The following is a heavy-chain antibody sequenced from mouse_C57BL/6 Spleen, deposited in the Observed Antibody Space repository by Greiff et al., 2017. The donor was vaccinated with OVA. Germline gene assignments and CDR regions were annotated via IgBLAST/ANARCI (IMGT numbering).Heavy chain of an antibody. D-gene: IGHD2-10*01. CDR3: ARTEGLLMDY. J-gene: IGHJ4*01. CDR2: INPNNGGT. CDR1: GYTFTDYY. Sequence: VQLQQSGPELVKPGASVKISCKASGYTFTDYYMNWVKQSHGKSLEWIGDINPNNGGTSYNQKFKGKATLTVDKSSSTAYMELRSLTSEDSAVYYCARTEGLLMDYWGQGTSVTVSS. V-gene: IGHV1-26*01.